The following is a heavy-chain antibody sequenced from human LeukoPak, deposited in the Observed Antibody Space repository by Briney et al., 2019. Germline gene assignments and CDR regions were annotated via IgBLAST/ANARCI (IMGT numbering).Heavy chain of an antibody. D-gene: IGHD3-16*01. Sequence: GESLKISCRGAGYSFTSYWLGWVRQTPGKGLEWMGIIYPGDSDTRYSPSLQGQVTISADKSTSTAYLQWSSLKASDTAVYYCARLDINAYYFDYWGQGTLVTVSS. CDR1: GYSFTSYW. J-gene: IGHJ4*02. V-gene: IGHV5-51*01. CDR2: IYPGDSDT. CDR3: ARLDINAYYFDY.